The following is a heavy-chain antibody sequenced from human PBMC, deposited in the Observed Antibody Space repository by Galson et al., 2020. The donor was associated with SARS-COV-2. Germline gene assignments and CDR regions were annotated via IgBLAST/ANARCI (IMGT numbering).Heavy chain of an antibody. J-gene: IGHJ6*03. CDR2: ISSSSSTI. CDR1: GFTFSSYS. Sequence: GGSMILSCAASGFTFSSYSMNWVRKAPGKGLEWVSYISSSSSTIYYADSVKGRFTISRDNAKNSLYLQMNSLRAEDTAVYYCARAPDYYYYYMDVWGKGTTVTSSS. CDR3: ARAPDYYYYYMDV. V-gene: IGHV3-48*01.